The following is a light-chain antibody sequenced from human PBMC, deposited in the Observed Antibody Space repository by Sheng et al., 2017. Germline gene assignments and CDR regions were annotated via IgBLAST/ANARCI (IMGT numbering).Light chain of an antibody. CDR1: QSVGNL. Sequence: EIVLTQSPATLSLSPGERATLSCRASQSVGNLLAWYQQKPGQAPRLLIYDASNRATGIPARFSGSGSGTDFTLTISSLEPEDFAVYYCQQRSNWPPFGGGTKVEIK. J-gene: IGKJ4*01. CDR2: DAS. V-gene: IGKV3-11*01. CDR3: QQRSNWPP.